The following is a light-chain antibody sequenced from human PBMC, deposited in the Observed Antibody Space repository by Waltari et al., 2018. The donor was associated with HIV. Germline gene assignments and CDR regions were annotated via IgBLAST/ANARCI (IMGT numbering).Light chain of an antibody. J-gene: IGKJ1*01. CDR3: HHYGSSPRT. CDR1: QSISNNY. V-gene: IGKV3-20*01. Sequence: EIVLTQSPGTLSLSPGERATLSCRASQSISNNYLAWYQHKPGQTPRLLIYGASSRATGIPDRFSGSGSGTDFTLTISRLEPEDFAVYYCHHYGSSPRTFGQGTKVEIK. CDR2: GAS.